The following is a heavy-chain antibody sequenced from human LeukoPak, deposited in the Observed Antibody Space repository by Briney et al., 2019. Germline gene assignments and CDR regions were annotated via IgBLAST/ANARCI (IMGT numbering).Heavy chain of an antibody. J-gene: IGHJ3*02. D-gene: IGHD3-22*01. CDR1: GFTFSSYW. CDR3: ARVVSYYDSSGLHDAFDI. CDR2: IKQDGSEK. V-gene: IGHV3-7*01. Sequence: GGSLRLSCAASGFTFSSYWMSWVRQAPGKGLEWVTNIKQDGSEKYYVDSVKGRFTISRDNAKNSLYLQMNSLRAEDTAVYYCARVVSYYDSSGLHDAFDIWGQGTMVTVSS.